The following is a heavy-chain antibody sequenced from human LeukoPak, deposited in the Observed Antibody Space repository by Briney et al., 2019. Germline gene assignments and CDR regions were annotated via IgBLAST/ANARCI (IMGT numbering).Heavy chain of an antibody. D-gene: IGHD5-24*01. Sequence: GGPLRPSCAASGLTFSSNAMNWVRKAQGKGLEWASRIRSSDGSTYYADFVKGRFTISRDNSKNTLHLQMNSLRAEDTAVYYCAKSLGVGGYTRYKGFDQWGQGTLVTVSS. CDR3: AKSLGVGGYTRYKGFDQ. V-gene: IGHV3-23*01. CDR1: GLTFSSNA. CDR2: IRSSDGST. J-gene: IGHJ4*02.